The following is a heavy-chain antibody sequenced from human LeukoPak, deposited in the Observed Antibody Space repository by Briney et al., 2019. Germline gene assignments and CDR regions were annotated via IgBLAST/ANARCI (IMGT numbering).Heavy chain of an antibody. CDR3: ARANGDGYNPYYYYYYYMDV. Sequence: GGSLRLSCAASGFTFSSYSMNWVRQAPGKGLEWVSYISSSSSYIYYADSVKGRFTISRDNAKNSLYLQMNSLRAEDTAVYYCARANGDGYNPYYYYYYYMDVWGKGTTVTVSS. J-gene: IGHJ6*03. CDR2: ISSSSSYI. V-gene: IGHV3-21*01. CDR1: GFTFSSYS. D-gene: IGHD5-24*01.